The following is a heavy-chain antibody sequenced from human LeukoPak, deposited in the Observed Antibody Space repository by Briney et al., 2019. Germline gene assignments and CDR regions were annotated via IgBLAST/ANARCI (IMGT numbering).Heavy chain of an antibody. CDR2: VSDDGKTT. CDR1: GFTFSRYS. Sequence: GGSLRLSCAASGFTFSRYSMFWFRQVPGEGLVPVSRVSDDGKTTLYTDSVRGRFTTSRDNAKNTVYLQMTSLRVEDTAVYFCAAGGRSGYWGQGTLVTVSS. CDR3: AAGGRSGY. D-gene: IGHD2-15*01. V-gene: IGHV3-74*01. J-gene: IGHJ4*02.